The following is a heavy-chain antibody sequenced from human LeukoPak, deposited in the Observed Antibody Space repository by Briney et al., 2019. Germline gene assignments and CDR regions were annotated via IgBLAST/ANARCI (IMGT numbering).Heavy chain of an antibody. CDR2: ISGSGGST. CDR1: GFTFSSYA. Sequence: GGSLRLSCAASGFTFSSYAMSWVRQAPGKGLEWVSAISGSGGSTYYADSVKGRFTISRDNSKNTLYLQMNSLRAEDTAVYYCANTNPPCSGGSCYLFAYWRQGTLVTVSS. V-gene: IGHV3-23*01. D-gene: IGHD2-15*01. J-gene: IGHJ4*02. CDR3: ANTNPPCSGGSCYLFAY.